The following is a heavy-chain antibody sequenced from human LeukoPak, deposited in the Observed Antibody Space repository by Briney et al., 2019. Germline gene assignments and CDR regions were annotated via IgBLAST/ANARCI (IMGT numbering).Heavy chain of an antibody. J-gene: IGHJ6*03. CDR2: INHSGST. CDR1: GGSFSGYY. CDR3: ARAIAGGYYCYYMDV. V-gene: IGHV4-34*01. Sequence: SETLSLTCAAYGGSFSGYYWSWIRQPPGKGLEWIGEINHSGSTNYNPSLKSRVTISVDTSKNQFSLKLSSVTAADTAVYYCARAIAGGYYCYYMDVWGKGTTVTISS. D-gene: IGHD3-10*01.